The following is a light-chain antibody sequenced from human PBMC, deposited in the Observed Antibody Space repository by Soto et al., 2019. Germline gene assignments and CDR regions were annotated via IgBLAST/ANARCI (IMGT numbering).Light chain of an antibody. Sequence: EIVLTQSPGTLSMSPGERATLSCRASQSVSSSALAWYQQTPGQAPRLLNFGASSRATGIPDRFSGSGSGTDFTLTISRLEPEDFAVYFCQQYGSSPTFGQGTKVEIK. J-gene: IGKJ1*01. CDR3: QQYGSSPT. CDR1: QSVSSSA. CDR2: GAS. V-gene: IGKV3-20*01.